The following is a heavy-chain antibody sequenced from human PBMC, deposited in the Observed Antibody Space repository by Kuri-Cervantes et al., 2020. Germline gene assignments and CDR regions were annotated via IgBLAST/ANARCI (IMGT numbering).Heavy chain of an antibody. Sequence: SETLSLTCTVSGGSISSYYWSWIRQPPGKGLEWIGYIYYSGSTNYNPSLKSRVTISVDTSKNQFSLKLSSVTAADTAVYYCARQQGGVDRGYSYGGEYYFDYWGQGTLVTVSS. CDR1: GGSISSYY. CDR3: ARQQGGVDRGYSYGGEYYFDY. CDR2: IYYSGST. J-gene: IGHJ4*02. D-gene: IGHD5-18*01. V-gene: IGHV4-59*01.